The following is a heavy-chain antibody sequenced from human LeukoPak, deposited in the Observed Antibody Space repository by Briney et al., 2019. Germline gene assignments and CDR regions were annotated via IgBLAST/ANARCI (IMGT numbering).Heavy chain of an antibody. CDR1: GGTFSSYA. CDR2: IIPILGIA. Sequence: SVKVSCKASGGTFSSYAISWVRQPPGQGLEWMGRIIPILGIANYAQKFQGRVTITADKSTSTAYMELSSLRSEDTAVYYCANRGNSSFDYWGQGTLVTVSS. CDR3: ANRGNSSFDY. V-gene: IGHV1-69*04. J-gene: IGHJ4*02. D-gene: IGHD1-14*01.